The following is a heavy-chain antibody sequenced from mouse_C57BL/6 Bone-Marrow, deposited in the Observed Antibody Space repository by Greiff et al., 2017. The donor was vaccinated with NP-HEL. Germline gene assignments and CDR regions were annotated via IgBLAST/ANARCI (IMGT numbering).Heavy chain of an antibody. CDR2: ISSGGSYT. CDR3: ARQGYDGYYVYFDY. Sequence: VQGVESGGDLVKPGGSLKLSCAASGFTFSSYGMSWVRQTPDKRLEWVATISSGGSYTYYPDSVKGRFTISRDNAKNTLYLQMSSLKSEDTAMYYCARQGYDGYYVYFDYWGQGTTLTVSS. V-gene: IGHV5-6*01. CDR1: GFTFSSYG. J-gene: IGHJ2*01. D-gene: IGHD2-3*01.